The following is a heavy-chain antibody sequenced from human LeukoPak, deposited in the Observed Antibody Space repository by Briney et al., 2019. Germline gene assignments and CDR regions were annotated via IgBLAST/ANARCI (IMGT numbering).Heavy chain of an antibody. D-gene: IGHD5-24*01. V-gene: IGHV3-53*01. Sequence: GGSLRLSCAASGFTVSNNYMSWVRQAPGKGLEWVSVIYGGGSTSYADSVKGRFTISRDNSKNTPYLQMNSLRVDDTGVYYCARDRSDGNYYMVVWGKGTTVIVSS. CDR2: IYGGGST. J-gene: IGHJ6*03. CDR3: ARDRSDGNYYMVV. CDR1: GFTVSNNY.